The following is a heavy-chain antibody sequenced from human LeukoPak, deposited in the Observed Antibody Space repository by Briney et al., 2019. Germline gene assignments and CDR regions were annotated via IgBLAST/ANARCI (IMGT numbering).Heavy chain of an antibody. V-gene: IGHV1-46*01. J-gene: IGHJ6*03. D-gene: IGHD3-10*01. CDR1: GYTFTSYY. CDR3: ARAPYYGSGSYYYYYYYYMDV. CDR2: INPSGGST. Sequence: ASVKVSCKASGYTFTSYYMHWVRQAPGQGLEWMGIINPSGGSTSYAQKFQGRVTMTRDTSTSTVYMELSSLRSEDTAVYYCARAPYYGSGSYYYYYYYYMDVWGKGTTVTISS.